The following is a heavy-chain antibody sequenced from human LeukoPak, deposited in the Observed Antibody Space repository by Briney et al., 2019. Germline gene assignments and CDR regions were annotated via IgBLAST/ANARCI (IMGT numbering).Heavy chain of an antibody. CDR3: AGIPTWPTVTREGRVDY. CDR2: ISYDGSNK. Sequence: PGGSLRLSCAASGFTFSSYAMHWVRPAPGKGLGGGAVISYDGSNKYYADSVKGRFTISRDNSKNTLYLQMNSLRAEDTAVYYCAGIPTWPTVTREGRVDYWGQGTLVTVSS. D-gene: IGHD4-17*01. J-gene: IGHJ4*02. CDR1: GFTFSSYA. V-gene: IGHV3-30-3*01.